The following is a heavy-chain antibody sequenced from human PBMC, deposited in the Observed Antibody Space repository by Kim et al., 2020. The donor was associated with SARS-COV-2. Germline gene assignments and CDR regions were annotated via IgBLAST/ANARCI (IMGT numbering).Heavy chain of an antibody. D-gene: IGHD3-10*01. CDR1: GYSFTSYW. J-gene: IGHJ3*02. CDR2: IYPGDSDT. CDR3: ARQGTMVRGAFEDAFDI. V-gene: IGHV5-51*01. Sequence: GESLKISCKGSGYSFTSYWIDWVRQMPGKGLEWMGIIYPGDSDTRYSPSFQGQVTISADKSISTAYLQWSSLKASDTAMYYCARQGTMVRGAFEDAFDIWGQGTMVTVSS.